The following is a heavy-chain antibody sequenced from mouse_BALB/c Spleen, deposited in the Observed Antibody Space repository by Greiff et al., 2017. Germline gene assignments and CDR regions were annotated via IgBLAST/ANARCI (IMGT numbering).Heavy chain of an antibody. J-gene: IGHJ4*01. CDR2: IRLKSDNYAT. CDR1: GFTFSSYW. V-gene: IGHV6-3*01. CDR3: TDLLMDY. D-gene: IGHD2-1*01. Sequence: EVQLQQSGGGLVQPGGSMKLSCVASGFTFSSYWMSWVRQSPEKGLEWVAEIRLKSDNYATHYAESVKGKFTISRDDSKSRLYLQMNSLRAEDTGIYYCTDLLMDYWGQGTSVTVSS.